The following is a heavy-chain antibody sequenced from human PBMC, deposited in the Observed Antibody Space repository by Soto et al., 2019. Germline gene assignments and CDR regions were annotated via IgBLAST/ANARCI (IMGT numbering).Heavy chain of an antibody. CDR3: ARGQVVAAQN. D-gene: IGHD2-15*01. J-gene: IGHJ4*01. Sequence: SETLSLTCAVSGGSISSGGYSWSWIRQPPGKGLEWIGYIYHSGSTYYNPSLKSRVTISVDRSKNQFSLKLSSVTAADTAVYYCARGQVVAAQNWGQGTLLTVSS. V-gene: IGHV4-30-2*01. CDR2: IYHSGST. CDR1: GGSISSGGYS.